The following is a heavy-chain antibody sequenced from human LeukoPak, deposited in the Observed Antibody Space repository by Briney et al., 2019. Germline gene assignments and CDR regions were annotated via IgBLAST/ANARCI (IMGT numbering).Heavy chain of an antibody. CDR2: ISSSGGST. Sequence: GGSLRLSCAASGFTFSSYAMSWVRQAPGKGLEWVSAISSSGGSTYYADSVKGQFTISRDNSKNTLYLQMNSLRAEDTAVYYCAKDGENSYGYEFDYWGQGTLVTVSS. J-gene: IGHJ4*02. D-gene: IGHD5-18*01. V-gene: IGHV3-23*01. CDR3: AKDGENSYGYEFDY. CDR1: GFTFSSYA.